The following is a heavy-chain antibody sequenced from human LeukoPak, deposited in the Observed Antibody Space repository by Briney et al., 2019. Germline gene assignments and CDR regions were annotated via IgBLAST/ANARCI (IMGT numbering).Heavy chain of an antibody. D-gene: IGHD3-9*01. J-gene: IGHJ3*02. CDR3: ARGGYYDILTGYYMDQHDAFDI. CDR2: MNPNSGNT. V-gene: IGHV1-8*01. CDR1: GYTFTSYN. Sequence: GASVKVSCKASGYTFTSYNINWVRQATGQGLEWMGWMNPNSGNTGYAQKFQGRVTMTRNTSISTAYMELSSLRSEDTAVYYCARGGYYDILTGYYMDQHDAFDIWGQGTMVTVSS.